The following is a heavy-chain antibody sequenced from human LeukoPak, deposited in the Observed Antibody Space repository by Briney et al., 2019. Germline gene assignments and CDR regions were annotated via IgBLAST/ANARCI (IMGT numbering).Heavy chain of an antibody. CDR2: TSASKGNT. D-gene: IGHD2-21*02. V-gene: IGHV1-18*01. J-gene: IGHJ4*02. Sequence: ASVKVSCKASGYTFTDYGFTWVRQAPGQGLEWVGWTSASKGNTIYAPKLQGRVTMTTDTSAGTVYMELRSLRSDDTAVYYCARDAVVMTASRFDYWGQGTLVTVSS. CDR3: ARDAVVMTASRFDY. CDR1: GYTFTDYG.